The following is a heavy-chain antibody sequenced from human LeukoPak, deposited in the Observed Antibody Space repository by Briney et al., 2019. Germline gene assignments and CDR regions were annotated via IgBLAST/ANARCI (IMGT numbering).Heavy chain of an antibody. Sequence: ASVKVSCKASGGTFSSYAISWVRQAPGQGLEWMGGIIPIFGTANYAQKFQGRVTITADESTSTAYMELSSLRSEDTAVYYCARGTRQWLVRYYDWGQGTLVTVSS. D-gene: IGHD6-19*01. J-gene: IGHJ4*02. CDR2: IIPIFGTA. V-gene: IGHV1-69*13. CDR3: ARGTRQWLVRYYD. CDR1: GGTFSSYA.